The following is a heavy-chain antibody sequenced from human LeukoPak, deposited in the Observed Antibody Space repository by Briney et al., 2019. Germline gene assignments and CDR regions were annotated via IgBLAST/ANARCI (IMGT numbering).Heavy chain of an antibody. CDR1: GFTFSSYG. CDR3: AKVLTGYCGSTSCPFDS. Sequence: PGGSLRLSCAASGFTFSSYGMHWFRQAPAKGLEWVAYIRYHGSNINYADSVKGRFTISRDNSKDTLFLQMSSLRAEDTAVYYCAKVLTGYCGSTSCPFDSWGQGTLVTVSS. J-gene: IGHJ4*02. V-gene: IGHV3-30*02. CDR2: IRYHGSNI. D-gene: IGHD2-2*01.